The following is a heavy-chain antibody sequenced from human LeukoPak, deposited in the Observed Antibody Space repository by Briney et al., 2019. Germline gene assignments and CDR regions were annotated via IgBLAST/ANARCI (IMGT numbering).Heavy chain of an antibody. CDR3: ARRDGYNSYYFDY. D-gene: IGHD5-24*01. J-gene: IGHJ4*02. Sequence: SETLSLTCTLAGGSISSYYWSWIRQPPGKGLEWIGYIYYSGSTNYNPSLKSRVTISVDTSKNQFSLKLSSVTAADTAVYYCARRDGYNSYYFDYWGQGTPVTVSS. CDR2: IYYSGST. CDR1: GGSISSYY. V-gene: IGHV4-59*01.